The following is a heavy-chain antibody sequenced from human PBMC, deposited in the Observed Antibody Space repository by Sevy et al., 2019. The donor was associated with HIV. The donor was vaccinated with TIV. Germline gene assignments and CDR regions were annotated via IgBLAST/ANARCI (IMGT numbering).Heavy chain of an antibody. V-gene: IGHV3-23*01. CDR1: GFTFFSHV. CDR3: ATGTTDSSISWVFDV. Sequence: GGSLRLSCAASGFTFFSHVMSWVRQAPGKGLEWVSGLSGSGGTTYDGDSVKGRFSISRDNSKNKLYLQMSSLRIEDTAVYYCATGTTDSSISWVFDVWGQRTMVTVSS. CDR2: LSGSGGTT. D-gene: IGHD6-13*01. J-gene: IGHJ3*01.